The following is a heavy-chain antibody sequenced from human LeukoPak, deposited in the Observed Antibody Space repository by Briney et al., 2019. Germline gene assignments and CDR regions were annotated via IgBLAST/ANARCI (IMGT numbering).Heavy chain of an antibody. CDR1: GFTFSSYW. V-gene: IGHV3-74*01. Sequence: GGSLRLSRTASGFTFSSYWVHWVPQAPGKGLVWVSRINSDGGSTSYAESVKGRSTISRNNARNTLYLQMNSLRAEDTAVYYCARRIQGMAPYYFDCWGQGTLVTVSS. CDR2: INSDGGST. J-gene: IGHJ4*02. D-gene: IGHD5-24*01. CDR3: ARRIQGMAPYYFDC.